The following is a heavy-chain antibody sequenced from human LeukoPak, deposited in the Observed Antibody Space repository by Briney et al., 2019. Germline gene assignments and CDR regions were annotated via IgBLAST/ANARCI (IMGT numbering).Heavy chain of an antibody. J-gene: IGHJ4*02. CDR3: ARLYDSSGYYDY. D-gene: IGHD3-22*01. V-gene: IGHV1-2*06. CDR2: INPNSGGT. Sequence: ASVKVSCKASGYTFTSYYMHRVRQAPGQGLEWMGRINPNSGGTNYAQKFQGRVTMTRDTSISTAYMELSRLRSDDTAVYYCARLYDSSGYYDYWGQGTLVTVSS. CDR1: GYTFTSYY.